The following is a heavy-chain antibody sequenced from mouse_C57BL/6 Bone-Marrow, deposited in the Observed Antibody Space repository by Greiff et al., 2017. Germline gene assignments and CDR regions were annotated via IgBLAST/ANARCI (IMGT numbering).Heavy chain of an antibody. CDR1: GFTFSDYY. D-gene: IGHD1-1*01. CDR2: INYDGSST. CDR3: ARERDLLLRSYGYFDV. V-gene: IGHV5-16*01. J-gene: IGHJ1*03. Sequence: EVKLQESEGGLVQPGSSMKLSCTASGFTFSDYYMAWVRQVPEKGLEWVANINYDGSSTYYLDSLKSRFIISIDTAKNILYLQMSSLKSEDTATYYCARERDLLLRSYGYFDVWGTGTTVTVSS.